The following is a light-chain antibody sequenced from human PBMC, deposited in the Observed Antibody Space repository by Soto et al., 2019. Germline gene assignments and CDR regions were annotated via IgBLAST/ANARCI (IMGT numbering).Light chain of an antibody. Sequence: DIQLTQSPSFLSASVGDRVTVTCRASQTINDYLAWFQKKEGKAPELLIYPASTLQGGVPSRFSGHGSGIEFTLTIISLQAEDFATDYCQQLRAYPHTFGHGTKLEI. J-gene: IGKJ2*01. V-gene: IGKV1-9*01. CDR3: QQLRAYPHT. CDR1: QTINDY. CDR2: PAS.